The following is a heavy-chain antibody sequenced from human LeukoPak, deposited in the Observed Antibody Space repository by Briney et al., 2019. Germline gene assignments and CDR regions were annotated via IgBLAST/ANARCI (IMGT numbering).Heavy chain of an antibody. J-gene: IGHJ3*02. V-gene: IGHV3-30-3*01. CDR1: GFTFSSYA. Sequence: PGGSLRLSCAASGFTFSSYAMHWVRQAPGKGLEWMAIKSYDGSIKLCADSVKGRFTISRDNSKNTLYLQMNSLRAEDTAVYYCARRDFYGGDPLVAFDIWGQGTMVTVSS. D-gene: IGHD2-21*01. CDR3: ARRDFYGGDPLVAFDI. CDR2: KSYDGSIK.